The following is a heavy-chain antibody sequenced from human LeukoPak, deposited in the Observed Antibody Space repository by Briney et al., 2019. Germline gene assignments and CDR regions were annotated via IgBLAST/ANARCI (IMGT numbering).Heavy chain of an antibody. D-gene: IGHD6-19*01. CDR2: ISGSGGST. V-gene: IGHV3-23*01. J-gene: IGHJ4*02. CDR1: GFTFSGSA. Sequence: GGSLRLSCAASGFTFSGSAMHWVRQAPGKGLEWVSAISGSGGSTYYADSVKGRFTISRDNSKNTLYLQMNSLRAEDTAVYYCARVNSSGWTLFDYWGQGTLVTVSS. CDR3: ARVNSSGWTLFDY.